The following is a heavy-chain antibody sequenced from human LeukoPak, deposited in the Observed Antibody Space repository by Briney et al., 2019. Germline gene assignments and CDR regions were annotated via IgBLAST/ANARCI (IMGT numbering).Heavy chain of an antibody. CDR2: ISSSGSTI. V-gene: IGHV3-11*04. Sequence: GSLRLSCAASGFTFSDYYMSWIRQAPGKGLEWVSYISSSGSTIYYADSVKGRFTISRDNAKNSLYLQMNSLRAEDTAVYYCARDQSIAARPVYFDYWGQGTLVTVSS. CDR3: ARDQSIAARPVYFDY. J-gene: IGHJ4*02. D-gene: IGHD6-6*01. CDR1: GFTFSDYY.